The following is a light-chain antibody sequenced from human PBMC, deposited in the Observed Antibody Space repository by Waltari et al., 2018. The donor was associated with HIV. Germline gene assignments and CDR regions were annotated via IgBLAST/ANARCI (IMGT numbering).Light chain of an antibody. V-gene: IGLV2-14*01. CDR1: SSDIGGYDY. CDR2: GVS. J-gene: IGLJ2*01. CDR3: SAYTSSSTLAV. Sequence: QSALTQPASVSGSPGQSITISCTGTSSDIGGYDYVSWYQHHPGKAHNLLIYGVSSRPSGVSNRFSGSRSGNTASLTISGLQAEDEADYYWSAYTSSSTLAVFGGGTKLTVL.